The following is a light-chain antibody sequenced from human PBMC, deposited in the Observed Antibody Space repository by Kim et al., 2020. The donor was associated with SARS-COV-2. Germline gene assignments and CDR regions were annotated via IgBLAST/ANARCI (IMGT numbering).Light chain of an antibody. V-gene: IGKV1-5*03. CDR3: EKYNNYNT. Sequence: DIQMTQSPSTLSASVGDRVTITCRASQSISSWLAWYQQKPGKDPKLLIYKASSLESGVPSRFSGSGSGTEFTLTISSLQPDDFATYYCEKYNNYNTYDPGTTVDIK. J-gene: IGKJ3*01. CDR1: QSISSW. CDR2: KAS.